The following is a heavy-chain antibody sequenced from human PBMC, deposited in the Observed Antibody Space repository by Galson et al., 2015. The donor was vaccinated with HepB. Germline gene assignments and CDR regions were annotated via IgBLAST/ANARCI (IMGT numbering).Heavy chain of an antibody. V-gene: IGHV3-23*01. CDR3: AKDGSLVGGYDAFDI. Sequence: SLRLSCAASGFTFSSYAMSWVRQAPGKGLEWVSAISGSGGSTYYADSVRGRFTISRDNSKNTLYLQMNSLRAEDTAVYYCAKDGSLVGGYDAFDIWGQGTMVTVSS. CDR2: ISGSGGST. J-gene: IGHJ3*02. D-gene: IGHD1-26*01. CDR1: GFTFSSYA.